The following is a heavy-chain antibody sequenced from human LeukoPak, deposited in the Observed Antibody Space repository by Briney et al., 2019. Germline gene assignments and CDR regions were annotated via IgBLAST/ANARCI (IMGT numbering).Heavy chain of an antibody. D-gene: IGHD3-10*01. CDR3: ARPYYYGSGAMDV. J-gene: IGHJ6*03. CDR2: IYHSGST. Sequence: SETLSLTCTVSGYSISSGYYWGWIRQPPGKGLEWIGSIYHSGSTYYNPSLKSRVTISVDTSKNQFSLKLSSVTAADTAVYYCARPYYYGSGAMDVWGKGTTVTISS. CDR1: GYSISSGYY. V-gene: IGHV4-38-2*02.